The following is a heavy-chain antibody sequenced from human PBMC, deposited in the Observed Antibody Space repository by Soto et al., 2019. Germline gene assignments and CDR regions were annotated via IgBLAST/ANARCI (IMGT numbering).Heavy chain of an antibody. V-gene: IGHV3-20*04. CDR1: GFGFDEYG. J-gene: IGHJ4*02. Sequence: EVSLVESGGGVVRPGGSLRLSCAASGFGFDEYGMSWVRQGPGKRLEWVSGINRHGDSTGYADSVKGRFTISRDNAKNSLYLQMNGLRAEDTAFYYCARDHRWGYEYGDYGDSWGQGTLVTVSS. D-gene: IGHD4-17*01. CDR3: ARDHRWGYEYGDYGDS. CDR2: INRHGDST.